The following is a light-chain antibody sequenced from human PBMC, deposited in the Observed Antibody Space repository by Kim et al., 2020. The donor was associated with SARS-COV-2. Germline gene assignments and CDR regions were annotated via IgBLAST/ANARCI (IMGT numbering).Light chain of an antibody. J-gene: IGLJ2*01. V-gene: IGLV3-1*01. CDR2: QDS. Sequence: SYELTQPPSVSVSPGQTASITCSGDKLGDKYACWYQQKPGQSPVLVIYQDSKRPSGIPERFSGSNSGNTATLPISGPQAMDEADYYCQAWDSSHVVFGGG. CDR1: KLGDKY. CDR3: QAWDSSHVV.